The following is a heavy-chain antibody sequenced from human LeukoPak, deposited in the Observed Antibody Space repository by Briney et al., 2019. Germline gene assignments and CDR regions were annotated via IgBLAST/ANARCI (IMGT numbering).Heavy chain of an antibody. J-gene: IGHJ4*02. Sequence: PGGSLRLSCAASGFTFSGYSMNWVRQAPGKGLEWVSSISSISTYIYYADSVKGRFTISRDNAKNSLYLQMNSLRAEDTAVYYCARLSGNYLSYYFDYWGRGTLVTVSS. D-gene: IGHD1-26*01. CDR1: GFTFSGYS. V-gene: IGHV3-21*01. CDR2: ISSISTYI. CDR3: ARLSGNYLSYYFDY.